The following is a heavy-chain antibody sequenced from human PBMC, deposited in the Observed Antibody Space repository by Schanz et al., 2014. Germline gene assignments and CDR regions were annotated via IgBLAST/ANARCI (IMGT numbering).Heavy chain of an antibody. V-gene: IGHV3-33*01. D-gene: IGHD1-1*01. CDR3: ARAHGNNWYGKGLDY. J-gene: IGHJ4*02. Sequence: VQLVESGGGFVQPGGSLGLSCVVSGFTVSSDHMSWVRQAPGKGPEWVAVIWSDGSTKYYADSVKGRFTISRDNSKNTLYLQMNSLRADDTAVYFCARAHGNNWYGKGLDYWGQGTQVTVSS. CDR1: GFTVSSDH. CDR2: IWSDGSTK.